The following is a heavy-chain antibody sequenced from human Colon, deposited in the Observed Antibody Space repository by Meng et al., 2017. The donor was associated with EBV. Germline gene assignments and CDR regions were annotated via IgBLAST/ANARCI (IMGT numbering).Heavy chain of an antibody. CDR1: GGSLRDYY. CDR3: ARRGPSGNFSP. CDR2: IDHRGNT. V-gene: IGHV4-34*01. Sequence: QLQSHQCGAVMVKPSETLSRSCAVYGGSLRDYYWTWIRHPHGKGLEWIGEIDHRGNTKYNPSLKSRVTISLDTSKKQFSLKVSSVTAADSAVYYCARRGPSGNFSPWSQGALVTVSS. J-gene: IGHJ5*02. D-gene: IGHD3-10*01.